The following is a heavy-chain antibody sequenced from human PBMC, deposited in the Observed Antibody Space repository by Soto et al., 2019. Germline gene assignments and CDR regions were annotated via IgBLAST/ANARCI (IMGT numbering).Heavy chain of an antibody. V-gene: IGHV3-23*01. Sequence: EAQLLESGGGLVQPGGSLRLSCVASGFTFNYYDVSWVRRPPGKGLEWASTISDTGGDTYYGDSVKGRFAISRDKSRSTVFLQMHSLRVDDTALYYCASSSERLSMATLGGLIPLGFDYWGQGILVTVSS. CDR2: ISDTGGDT. D-gene: IGHD3-16*02. CDR3: ASSSERLSMATLGGLIPLGFDY. CDR1: GFTFNYYD. J-gene: IGHJ4*02.